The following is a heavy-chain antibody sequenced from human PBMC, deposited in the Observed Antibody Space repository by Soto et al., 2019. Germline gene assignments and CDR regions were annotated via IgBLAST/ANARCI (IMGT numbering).Heavy chain of an antibody. V-gene: IGHV1-24*01. Sequence: ASVKVSCKVSGYTLTELSMHWVRQAPGKGLEWMGGFDPEDGETIYAQKFQGRVTMTEDTSTDTAYMELSSLRSEDTAVYYCATSDRGRVWKYYYYYGMDVWGQGTTVTVSS. CDR2: FDPEDGET. CDR3: ATSDRGRVWKYYYYYGMDV. CDR1: GYTLTELS. D-gene: IGHD3-16*01. J-gene: IGHJ6*02.